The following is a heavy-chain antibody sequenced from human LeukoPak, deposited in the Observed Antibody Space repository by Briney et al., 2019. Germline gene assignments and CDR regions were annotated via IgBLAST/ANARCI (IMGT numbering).Heavy chain of an antibody. Sequence: SETLSLTCTVSGDSISGNYWTWIRQPPGKGLEWIGYIYYSGSTNYNASLKSRVTISVDTSKTQFSLKLSSVTAADTAVYYCARSRLHPIIFDYWGQGTLVTVSS. CDR2: IYYSGST. CDR3: ARSRLHPIIFDY. J-gene: IGHJ4*02. V-gene: IGHV4-59*12. D-gene: IGHD5-24*01. CDR1: GDSISGNY.